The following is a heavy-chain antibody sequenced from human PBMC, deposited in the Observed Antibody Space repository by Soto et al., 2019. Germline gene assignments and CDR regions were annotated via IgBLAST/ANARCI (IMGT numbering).Heavy chain of an antibody. CDR1: GFTFDDYA. CDR2: ISWNSGSI. Sequence: GGALRLSCAASGFTFDDYAMHWVRQAPGKGLEWVSGISWNSGSIGYADSVKGRFTISRDNAKNSLYLQMNSLRAEDTAVYYCARALFFPGQNIYFDYWGQGTLVTVSS. V-gene: IGHV3-9*01. J-gene: IGHJ4*02. CDR3: ARALFFPGQNIYFDY.